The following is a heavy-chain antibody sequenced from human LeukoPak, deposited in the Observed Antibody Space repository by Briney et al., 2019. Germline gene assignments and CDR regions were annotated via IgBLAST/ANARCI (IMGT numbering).Heavy chain of an antibody. CDR1: GYTFTNYW. D-gene: IGHD3-16*01. CDR2: INTDGTNK. CDR3: ARDRGINWFDP. J-gene: IGHJ5*02. Sequence: QPGGSLRLSCAASGYTFTNYWMHWVRQAPGEGLVWVSRINTDGTNKVYADSVRGRFTVSRDNAKNTLYLQMDSLRAEDTAVYYCARDRGINWFDPWGQGTLAAVSS. V-gene: IGHV3-74*01.